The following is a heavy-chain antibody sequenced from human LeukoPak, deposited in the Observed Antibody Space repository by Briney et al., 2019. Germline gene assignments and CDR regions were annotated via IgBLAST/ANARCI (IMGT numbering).Heavy chain of an antibody. CDR1: GGSSSGCY. V-gene: IGHV4-34*01. Sequence: SETLSLTCAVYGGSSSGCYWSWIRQPPGKGLEWIGEINHSGSTNYNPSLKSRVTISVDTSKNQFSLKLSSVTAADTAVYYCARHPRYWGQGTLVTVSS. J-gene: IGHJ4*02. CDR3: ARHPRY. CDR2: INHSGST.